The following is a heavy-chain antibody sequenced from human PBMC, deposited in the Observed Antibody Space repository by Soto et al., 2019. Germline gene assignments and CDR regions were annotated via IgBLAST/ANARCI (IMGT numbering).Heavy chain of an antibody. CDR3: AKLHCSSTSCPLIYHYHLDF. J-gene: IGHJ6*03. D-gene: IGHD2-2*01. V-gene: IGHV3-23*01. Sequence: GGSLRLSCAASGFTFSSYAMSWVRQAPGKGLEWVSAISGSGGSTYYADSVKGRFTISRDNSKNTLYLQMNSLRAEDTAVYYCAKLHCSSTSCPLIYHYHLDFWGKGTTVTVSS. CDR2: ISGSGGST. CDR1: GFTFSSYA.